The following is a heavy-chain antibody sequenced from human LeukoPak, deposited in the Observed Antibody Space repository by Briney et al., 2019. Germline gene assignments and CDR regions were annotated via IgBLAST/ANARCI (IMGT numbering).Heavy chain of an antibody. J-gene: IGHJ4*02. Sequence: ASVKVSCKASGYIFTTHYMHWVRQAPGQGLEWMGVIQPSGGSTRNAQKFQGRVTMTRDMSTSTVYMELSSLRSEDTAVYYCARSRGEWLQPFDYWGQGTLVTVSS. V-gene: IGHV1-46*01. CDR2: IQPSGGST. CDR3: ARSRGEWLQPFDY. D-gene: IGHD5-12*01. CDR1: GYIFTTHY.